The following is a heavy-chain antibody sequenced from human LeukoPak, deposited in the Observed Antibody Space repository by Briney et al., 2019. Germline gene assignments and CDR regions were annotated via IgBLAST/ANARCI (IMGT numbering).Heavy chain of an antibody. CDR3: ARVALGSWYFDL. CDR2: ISTYNGNT. D-gene: IGHD2-15*01. CDR1: GYTFTTYA. Sequence: GESLKISCKGSGYTFTTYAISWVRQAPGQGLEWMGWISTYNGNTNYAQKFQGRVTLTTDTSTRTAYMDLRSLRSDDTAVYHCARVALGSWYFDLWGRGTLVTVSS. V-gene: IGHV1-18*01. J-gene: IGHJ2*01.